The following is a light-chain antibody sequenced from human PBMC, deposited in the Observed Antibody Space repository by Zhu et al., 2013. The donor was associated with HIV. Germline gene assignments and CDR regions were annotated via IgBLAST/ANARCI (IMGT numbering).Light chain of an antibody. V-gene: IGKV3-11*01. CDR3: QQRSNWXXS. Sequence: EIVLTQSPATLSLSPGERATLSCRASQSVSSYLAWYQQKPGQAPRLLIYDASNRATGIPARFSGSGSGTDFTLTISSLEPEDFAVYYCQQRSNWXXSFGG. CDR2: DAS. CDR1: QSVSSY. J-gene: IGKJ4*02.